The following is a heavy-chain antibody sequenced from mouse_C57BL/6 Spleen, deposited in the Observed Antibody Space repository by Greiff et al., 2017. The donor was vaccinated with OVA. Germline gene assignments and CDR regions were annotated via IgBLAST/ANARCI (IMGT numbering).Heavy chain of an antibody. J-gene: IGHJ3*01. CDR1: GYTFTSYW. Sequence: VQLQQPGAELVKPGASVKMSCKASGYTFTSYWITWVKQRPGQGLEWIGDIYPGSGSTNYNEKFKSKATLTVDTSSSTAYMQLSSLTSEDSAVYYCARRGYDGYYWFAYWGKGTLVTVSA. CDR3: ARRGYDGYYWFAY. V-gene: IGHV1-55*01. D-gene: IGHD2-3*01. CDR2: IYPGSGST.